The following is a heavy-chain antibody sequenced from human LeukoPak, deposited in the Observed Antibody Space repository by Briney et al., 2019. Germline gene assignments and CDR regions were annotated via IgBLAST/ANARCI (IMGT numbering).Heavy chain of an antibody. J-gene: IGHJ4*02. D-gene: IGHD3-3*01. CDR2: IRYDGSNK. Sequence: GGSLRLSCAASGFTFSSYGMHWVRQAPGKGLEWVAFIRYDGSNKYYADFVKGRFTISRDNSKNTLYLQMNSLRAEDTAVYYCAKDPGFYDFWSGYYTGGYFDYWGQGTLVTVSP. V-gene: IGHV3-30*02. CDR3: AKDPGFYDFWSGYYTGGYFDY. CDR1: GFTFSSYG.